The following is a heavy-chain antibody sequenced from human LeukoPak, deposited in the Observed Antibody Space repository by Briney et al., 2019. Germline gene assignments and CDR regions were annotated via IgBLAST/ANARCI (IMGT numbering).Heavy chain of an antibody. J-gene: IGHJ4*02. CDR3: TSPSTGYSSGWATSTLDY. CDR1: GFTFSGSA. V-gene: IGHV3-73*01. CDR2: IRSKANSYAT. Sequence: PGGSLKLYCAASGFTFSGSAMHWVRQASGKGLEWVGRIRSKANSYATAYAASVKGRFTISRDDSKNTAYLQMNSLKTEDTAVYYCTSPSTGYSSGWATSTLDYWGQGTLVTVSS. D-gene: IGHD6-19*01.